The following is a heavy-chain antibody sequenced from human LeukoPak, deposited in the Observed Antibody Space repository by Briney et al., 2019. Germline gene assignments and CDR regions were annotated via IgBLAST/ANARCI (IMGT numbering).Heavy chain of an antibody. V-gene: IGHV4-59*01. CDR2: IYYSGST. CDR1: GGSISSYY. Sequence: NPSETLSLTCTVSGGSISSYYLRWLRQPPGKGLEGIGYIYYSGSTNYNPSLKSRVTISVDTSKNQFSLTLSSVTAADTAAYYCARDRGPLGYFDYWGQGTLVTVSS. CDR3: ARDRGPLGYFDY. J-gene: IGHJ4*02.